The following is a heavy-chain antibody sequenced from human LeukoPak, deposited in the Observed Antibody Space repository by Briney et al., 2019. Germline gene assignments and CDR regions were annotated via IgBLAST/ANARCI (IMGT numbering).Heavy chain of an antibody. J-gene: IGHJ4*02. CDR1: GYTFTSYG. CDR3: ARANWGDLLDY. D-gene: IGHD7-27*01. Sequence: ASVKVSCKASGYTFTSYGISWVRQAPGQGLEWMGWINTNTGNPTYAQGFTGRFVFPLDTSVSTAYLQISSLKAEDTAVYYCARANWGDLLDYWGQGTLVTVSS. CDR2: INTNTGNP. V-gene: IGHV7-4-1*02.